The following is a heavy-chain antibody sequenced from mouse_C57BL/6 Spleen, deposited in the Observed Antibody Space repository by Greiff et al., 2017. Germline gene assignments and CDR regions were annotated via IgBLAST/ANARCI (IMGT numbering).Heavy chain of an antibody. Sequence: QVQLQQPGAELVRPGSSVKLSCKASGYTFTSYWMHWVKQRPIQGLEWIGNIDPSDSETHYNQKFKDKATLTADKSSSTAYMQLSSLTSEDSAVYYCARVSFYAMDYWGQGTSVTVSS. CDR2: IDPSDSET. CDR3: ARVSFYAMDY. CDR1: GYTFTSYW. J-gene: IGHJ4*01. V-gene: IGHV1-52*01.